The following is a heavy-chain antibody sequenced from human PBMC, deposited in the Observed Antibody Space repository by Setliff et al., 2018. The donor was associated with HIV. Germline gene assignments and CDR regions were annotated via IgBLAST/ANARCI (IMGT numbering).Heavy chain of an antibody. CDR3: AKVPLFVVVPAALGGMDV. J-gene: IGHJ6*02. CDR1: GFTFSRYA. Sequence: GSLRLSCAVSGFTFSRYAMSWVRQAPGKGLEWVSGISSTGGTTYYADSVKGRFTISRDNSKNTLFLQMNALRAEDTAVYYCAKVPLFVVVPAALGGMDVWGQGTTVTVSS. D-gene: IGHD2-2*01. V-gene: IGHV3-23*01. CDR2: ISSTGGTT.